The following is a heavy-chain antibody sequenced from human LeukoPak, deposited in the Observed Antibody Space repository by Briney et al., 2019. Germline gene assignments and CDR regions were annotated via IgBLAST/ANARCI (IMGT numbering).Heavy chain of an antibody. D-gene: IGHD6-6*01. CDR3: ARGVEYSSSSKYYFDY. CDR2: INHSGST. CDR1: GGSFSGYY. Sequence: KPSETLSLTCAVCGGSFSGYYWSWIRQPPGKGLEWIGEINHSGSTNYNPSLKSRVTISVDTSKNQFSLKLSSVTAADTAVYYCARGVEYSSSSKYYFDYWGQGTLVTVSS. J-gene: IGHJ4*02. V-gene: IGHV4-34*01.